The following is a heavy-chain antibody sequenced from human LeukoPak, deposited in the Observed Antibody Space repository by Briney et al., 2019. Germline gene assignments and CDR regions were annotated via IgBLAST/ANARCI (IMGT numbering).Heavy chain of an antibody. J-gene: IGHJ4*02. CDR1: GFTFDDYG. CDR2: INWNGGST. CDR3: ARDPLAYCGGDCYSDY. Sequence: AGGSLRLSCAASGFTFDDYGMSWDRQAPGKGLEWGSGINWNGGSTGYADSVKGRFTISRDNAKNSLYLQMNSLRAEDTALYYCARDPLAYCGGDCYSDYWGQGTLVTVSS. V-gene: IGHV3-20*04. D-gene: IGHD2-21*02.